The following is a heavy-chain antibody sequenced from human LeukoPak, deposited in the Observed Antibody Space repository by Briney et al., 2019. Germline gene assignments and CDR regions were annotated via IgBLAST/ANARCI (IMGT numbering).Heavy chain of an antibody. Sequence: ASVKVSCKASGYTFTSYYMHWVRQAPGQGLEWMGINNPSGGSTSYAQKFQGRVTMTRDTSTSTVYMELSSLRSEDTAVYYCARDLGYYDSSGPLDYWGQGTLVTVSS. CDR3: ARDLGYYDSSGPLDY. V-gene: IGHV1-46*01. CDR1: GYTFTSYY. D-gene: IGHD3-22*01. CDR2: NNPSGGST. J-gene: IGHJ4*02.